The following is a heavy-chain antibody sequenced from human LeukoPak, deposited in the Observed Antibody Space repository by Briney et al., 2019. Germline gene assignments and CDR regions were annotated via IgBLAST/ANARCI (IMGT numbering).Heavy chain of an antibody. J-gene: IGHJ4*02. CDR3: ARVTTPMVVPYYFDF. D-gene: IGHD5-18*01. CDR2: IIPIDRAP. V-gene: IGHV1-46*01. CDR1: GYTFTSYY. Sequence: ASVKVSCKASGYTFTSYYMHWVRQAPGQGLEWMGGIIPIDRAPIYSDNFLGDVAITADESTTTAYMELYNLRPEGTAIYYCARVTTPMVVPYYFDFWGQGTRVTVSS.